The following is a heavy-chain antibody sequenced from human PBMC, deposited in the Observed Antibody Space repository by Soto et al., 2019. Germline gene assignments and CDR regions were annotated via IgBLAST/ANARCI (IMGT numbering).Heavy chain of an antibody. CDR2: IGRRSDI. V-gene: IGHV3-21*01. CDR1: RVTFSTYS. CDR3: AREETAWPLAYGLDV. J-gene: IGHJ6*02. Sequence: PGGSLRLSCAASRVTFSTYSMHWVRQAPGKGLEWVSSIGRRSDIYYADSVKGRFTISRDNAKNSVSLQMNSLRDEDTAVYYCAREETAWPLAYGLDVWGQGTTVTVSS. D-gene: IGHD2-21*02.